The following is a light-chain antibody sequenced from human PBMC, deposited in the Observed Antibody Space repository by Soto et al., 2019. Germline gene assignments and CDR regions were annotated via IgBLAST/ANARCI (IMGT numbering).Light chain of an antibody. Sequence: QSALTQPASVSGSPGQSITFSCTGTSSDIGGYNSVSWYQQYPGKAPKVMIYDVSDRPSGVSNRFSGSKSGNTASLTISGLQTEDEADYYCSSYTSSSTLVFGTGTKLTVL. J-gene: IGLJ1*01. CDR2: DVS. CDR3: SSYTSSSTLV. V-gene: IGLV2-14*01. CDR1: SSDIGGYNS.